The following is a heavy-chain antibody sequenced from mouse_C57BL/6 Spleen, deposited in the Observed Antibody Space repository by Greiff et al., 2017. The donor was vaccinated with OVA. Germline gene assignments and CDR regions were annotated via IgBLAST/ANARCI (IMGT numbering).Heavy chain of an antibody. CDR2: IGPGSGST. J-gene: IGHJ2*01. CDR1: GYTFTDYY. CDR3: ARIGILDYYYGSSLYYFDY. Sequence: VQLQQSGAELVKPGASVKISCKASGYTFTDYYINWVKQRPGQGLEWIGKIGPGSGSTYYNEKFKGKATLTADKSSSTAYMQLSSLTSEDSAVYFCARIGILDYYYGSSLYYFDYWGQGTTLTVSS. D-gene: IGHD1-1*01. V-gene: IGHV1-77*01.